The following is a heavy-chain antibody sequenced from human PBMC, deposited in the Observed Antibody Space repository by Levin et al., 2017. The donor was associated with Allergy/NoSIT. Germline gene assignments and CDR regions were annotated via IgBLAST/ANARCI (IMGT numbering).Heavy chain of an antibody. J-gene: IGHJ4*02. CDR3: AKDMSYGVEYYFDY. CDR1: GFTFDDYA. V-gene: IGHV3-9*01. Sequence: PGGSLRLSCAASGFTFDDYAMHWVRQAPGKGLEWVSGISWNSGSIGYADSVKGRFTISRDNAKNSLYLQMNSLRAEDTALYYCAKDMSYGVEYYFDYWGQGTLVTVSS. CDR2: ISWNSGSI. D-gene: IGHD3-16*01.